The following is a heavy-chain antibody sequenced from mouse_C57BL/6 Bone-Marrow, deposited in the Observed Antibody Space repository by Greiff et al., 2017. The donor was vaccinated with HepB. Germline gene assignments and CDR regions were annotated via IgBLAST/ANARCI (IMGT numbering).Heavy chain of an antibody. CDR2: INPNNGGT. V-gene: IGHV1-26*01. J-gene: IGHJ4*01. CDR3: ARWVPASYDSSGYYAMDY. D-gene: IGHD1-1*01. CDR1: GYTFTDYY. Sequence: EVQLQQSGPELVKPGASVKISCKASGYTFTDYYMNWVKQSHGKSLEWIGDINPNNGGTSYNQKFKGKATLTVDKSSSTAYMELRSLTSEDSAVYYCARWVPASYDSSGYYAMDYWGQGTSVTVSS.